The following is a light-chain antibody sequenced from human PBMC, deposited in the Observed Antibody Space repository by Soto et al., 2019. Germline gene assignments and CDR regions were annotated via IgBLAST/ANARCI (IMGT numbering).Light chain of an antibody. V-gene: IGKV1-5*03. CDR2: KAS. CDR1: QSISSW. Sequence: DIQMTQSPSTLSAFVGDRVTITCRASQSISSWLAWYQQKPGKAPNLLIYKASSLESGVPSRFSGSGSGTEFTLTISSLQPDDFATYYCQQYNTYSPTFAQGTKVEI. J-gene: IGKJ1*01. CDR3: QQYNTYSPT.